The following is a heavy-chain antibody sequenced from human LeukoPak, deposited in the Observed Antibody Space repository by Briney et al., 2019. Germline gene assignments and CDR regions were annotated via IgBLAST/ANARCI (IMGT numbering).Heavy chain of an antibody. D-gene: IGHD3-22*01. CDR3: ARAMFYYDSSGYYAWFEP. V-gene: IGHV1-8*01. J-gene: IGHJ5*02. Sequence: ASVKVSCKASGYTFTTYDINWVRQAPGQGLEWMGWMNSISGNTGYAQKFQGRVTMTRDTSISTAYMELSSLRSEDTAVYYCARAMFYYDSSGYYAWFEPWGQGTL. CDR1: GYTFTTYD. CDR2: MNSISGNT.